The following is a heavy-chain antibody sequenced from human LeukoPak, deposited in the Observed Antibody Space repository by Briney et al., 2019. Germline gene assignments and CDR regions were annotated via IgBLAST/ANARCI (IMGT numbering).Heavy chain of an antibody. Sequence: TGGSLSLSCAASGFTVISYEMNWVRQAPGKGLEWVSYISSSGNSIFYADSVKGRFTISRDNAKNSLYLQMNSLRAEDTAVYYCARALPSSYYYFDYWGQGTLVTVSS. D-gene: IGHD6-13*01. J-gene: IGHJ4*02. CDR3: ARALPSSYYYFDY. CDR1: GFTVISYE. CDR2: ISSSGNSI. V-gene: IGHV3-48*03.